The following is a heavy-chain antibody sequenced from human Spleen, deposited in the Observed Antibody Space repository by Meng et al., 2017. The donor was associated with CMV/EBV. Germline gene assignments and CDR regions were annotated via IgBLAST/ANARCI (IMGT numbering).Heavy chain of an antibody. D-gene: IGHD3-10*01. V-gene: IGHV3-23*01. J-gene: IGHJ1*01. CDR2: ISASGVNT. Sequence: GGSLRLSCAASGFTFSSYSMNWVRQAPGKGLEWVSDISASGVNTYYTDSLKGRFTVSRDNSKNTLFLQLSSLRVEDTAVYYCARLGGESFQNWGQGTPVTVSS. CDR3: ARLGGESFQN. CDR1: GFTFSSYS.